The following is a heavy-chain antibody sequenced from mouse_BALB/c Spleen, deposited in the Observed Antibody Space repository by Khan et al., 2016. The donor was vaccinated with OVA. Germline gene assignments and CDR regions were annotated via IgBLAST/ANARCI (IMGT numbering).Heavy chain of an antibody. CDR1: GYTFINYW. J-gene: IGHJ2*01. D-gene: IGHD1-1*01. CDR2: INLSTGYT. Sequence: QVQLQQPGAELAKPGASVKMSCKASGYTFINYWILWVKQRPGQGLEWIGYINLSTGYTEYNQNFKDKATLTADKSSSTAYMQLSSLTSEDSAVYYCARRGLRWDFDYWGQGTTLTVSS. CDR3: ARRGLRWDFDY. V-gene: IGHV1-7*01.